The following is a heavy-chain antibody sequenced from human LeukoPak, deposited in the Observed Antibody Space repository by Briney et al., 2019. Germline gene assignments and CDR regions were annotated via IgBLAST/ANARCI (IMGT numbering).Heavy chain of an antibody. D-gene: IGHD3-10*01. CDR1: GYTFTGYY. J-gene: IGHJ6*03. V-gene: IGHV1-2*02. CDR3: ARAMTYYYGSGSYKYYYYYMDV. CDR2: INPNSGGT. Sequence: GASVKVSCKASGYTFTGYYMHWVRQAPGQGLEWMGWINPNSGGTNYAQKFQGRVTMTRDTSISTAYMELSRLRSDDTAVYYCARAMTYYYGSGSYKYYYYYMDVWGKGTTVTVSS.